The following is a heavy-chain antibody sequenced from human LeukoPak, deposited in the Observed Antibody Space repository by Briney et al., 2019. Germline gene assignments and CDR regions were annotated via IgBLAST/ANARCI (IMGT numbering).Heavy chain of an antibody. CDR1: GYTFIGYY. Sequence: ASVKVSCKASGYTFIGYYMHWVRQAPGQGLEWMGIINPNGGSTSYAQKFQGRVTMTRDTSTSTVYMELSSLRSEDTAVYYCARDPYSSGFPVGFWFDPWGQGTLVTVSS. CDR2: INPNGGST. D-gene: IGHD3-3*01. J-gene: IGHJ5*02. CDR3: ARDPYSSGFPVGFWFDP. V-gene: IGHV1-46*01.